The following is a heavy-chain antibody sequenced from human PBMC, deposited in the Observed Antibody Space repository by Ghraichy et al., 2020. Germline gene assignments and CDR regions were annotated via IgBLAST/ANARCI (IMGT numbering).Heavy chain of an antibody. J-gene: IGHJ4*02. CDR2: ISNRGDNT. CDR3: AKDSQRSGGWFYFDY. V-gene: IGHV3-23*01. Sequence: GGSLRLSCAASGFTFTSFDMNWVRQAPGKGLEWVSGISNRGDNTYYADSVRGRFTISRDNSKNTLYLQMNRLRGEDTAIYYCAKDSQRSGGWFYFDYWGQGILITVSS. CDR1: GFTFTSFD. D-gene: IGHD6-19*01.